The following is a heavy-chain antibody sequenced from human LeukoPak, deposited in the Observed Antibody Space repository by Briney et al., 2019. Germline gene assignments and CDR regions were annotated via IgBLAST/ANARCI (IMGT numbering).Heavy chain of an antibody. CDR2: IYPGDSYA. CDR3: ARRGWGFGEPKRDHDTFDI. Sequence: GESLKISCRGCGYSFTNYWIAWVRHMRGQGLEWVSIIYPGDSYATYSPSFQGTVTISVAKSISTIHLRRSSLKASDTAMYYCARRGWGFGEPKRDHDTFDIWGQGTMVTVSS. J-gene: IGHJ3*02. V-gene: IGHV5-51*01. D-gene: IGHD3-10*01. CDR1: GYSFTNYW.